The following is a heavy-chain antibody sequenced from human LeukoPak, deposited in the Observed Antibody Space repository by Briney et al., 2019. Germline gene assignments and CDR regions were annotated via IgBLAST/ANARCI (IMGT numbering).Heavy chain of an antibody. CDR1: GFTFSSYS. D-gene: IGHD4-23*01. CDR2: ISSSSSYI. CDR3: ARDVKEGYGGNWGDYYYNYMDV. Sequence: PGGSLRLSCAASGFTFSSYSMNWVRQAPGKGLEWVSSISSSSSYIYYADSVKGRFTISRDNAKNSPYPQMNSLRAEDTAVYYCARDVKEGYGGNWGDYYYNYMDVWGKGTTVTVSS. J-gene: IGHJ6*03. V-gene: IGHV3-21*01.